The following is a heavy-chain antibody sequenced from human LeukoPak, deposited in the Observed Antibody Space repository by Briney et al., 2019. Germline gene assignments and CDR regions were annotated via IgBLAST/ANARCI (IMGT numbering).Heavy chain of an antibody. Sequence: PGGSLRLSCKGSGYSFTSYWIGWVRQMPGKGLEWMGIIYPGDSDTRYSPSFQGQVTISADKSISTAYLQWSSLKASDTAMYYCATTRSEGYDRNYYFVYWGQGAIVSVSS. J-gene: IGHJ4*02. CDR1: GYSFTSYW. CDR3: ATTRSEGYDRNYYFVY. D-gene: IGHD1-14*01. CDR2: IYPGDSDT. V-gene: IGHV5-51*01.